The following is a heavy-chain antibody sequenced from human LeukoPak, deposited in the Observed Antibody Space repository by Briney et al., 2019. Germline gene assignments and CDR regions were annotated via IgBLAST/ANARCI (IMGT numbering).Heavy chain of an antibody. CDR2: INHSGST. J-gene: IGHJ4*02. CDR1: GGSISSGGYY. D-gene: IGHD3-22*01. CDR3: ARGCDDSSGYYQYYFDY. V-gene: IGHV4-34*01. Sequence: PSETLSLTCAVSGGSISSGGYYWSWIRQPPGKGLEWIGEINHSGSTNYNPSLKSRVTISVDTSKNQFSLKLSSVTAADTAVYYCARGCDDSSGYYQYYFDYWGQGTLVTVSS.